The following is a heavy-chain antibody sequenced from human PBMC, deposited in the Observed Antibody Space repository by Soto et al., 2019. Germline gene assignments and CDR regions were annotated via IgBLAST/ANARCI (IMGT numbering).Heavy chain of an antibody. J-gene: IGHJ4*01. D-gene: IGHD2-15*01. CDR2: INPSDATT. CDR3: ASVDCSSGSWSRFDY. V-gene: IGHV1-46*03. Sequence: ASVKVSCKASGYTFTNYYMHWVRQAPGQGLEWMGIINPSDATTFYAQKFQGRVAMTRDTSASTVYMDLSSLRSEDTAVYYCASVDCSSGSWSRFDYWG. CDR1: GYTFTNYY.